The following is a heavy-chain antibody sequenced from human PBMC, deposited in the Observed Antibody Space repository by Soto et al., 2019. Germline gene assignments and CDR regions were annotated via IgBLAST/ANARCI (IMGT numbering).Heavy chain of an antibody. Sequence: PGGSLRLSCAASGFAVSSNYMSWVRQSPGKGLEWVSVLYSGSTYYPDSVKDRFTISRDNSKNTVYLQMNSLRAEDTATYYCARGLRDCNTGTCCTGINDFWGQGT. J-gene: IGHJ4*02. CDR2: LYSGST. D-gene: IGHD2-8*01. CDR1: GFAVSSNY. V-gene: IGHV3-66*01. CDR3: ARGLRDCNTGTCCTGINDF.